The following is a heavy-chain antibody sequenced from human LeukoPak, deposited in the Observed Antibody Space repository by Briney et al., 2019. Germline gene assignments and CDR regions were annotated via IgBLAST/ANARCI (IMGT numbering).Heavy chain of an antibody. J-gene: IGHJ4*02. CDR3: ATVRPIAVAREFEY. D-gene: IGHD6-19*01. V-gene: IGHV1-24*01. CDR2: FDPENSET. CDR1: GYTLSELS. Sequence: ASVKVSCKVSGYTLSELSMHWVRQAPGKGLEWMGGFDPENSETIYAQNFQGRVTMTEDISTNTAYMELSSLRSEDTAVYYCATVRPIAVAREFEYWGQGTLVTVSS.